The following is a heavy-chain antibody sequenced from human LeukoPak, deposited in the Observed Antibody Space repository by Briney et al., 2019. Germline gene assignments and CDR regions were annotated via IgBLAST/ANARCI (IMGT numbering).Heavy chain of an antibody. CDR1: GFTFSSYS. CDR3: ASDYRDLDIVVVVAATIDAFDI. Sequence: GGSLRLSCAASGFTFSSYSMNWVRQAPGKGLEWVSSISSSSSYIYYADSVKGRFTISRDNAKNSLYLQMNSLRAEDTAVYYCASDYRDLDIVVVVAATIDAFDIWGQGTMVTVSS. CDR2: ISSSSSYI. V-gene: IGHV3-21*01. D-gene: IGHD2-15*01. J-gene: IGHJ3*02.